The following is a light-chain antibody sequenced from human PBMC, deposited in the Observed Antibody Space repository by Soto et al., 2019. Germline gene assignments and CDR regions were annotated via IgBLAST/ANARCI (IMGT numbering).Light chain of an antibody. CDR3: QQSRT. J-gene: IGKJ2*01. CDR1: QNVGGS. V-gene: IGKV3-15*01. CDR2: RAS. Sequence: EIVLTQSPATLSVSPVGRATLSCRASQNVGGSVAWYQQKPGQAPRLLIYRASTRATGIPARFSGSGSGTEFTLTISSLQSEDFAIYYCQQSRTFAQGTKGDIK.